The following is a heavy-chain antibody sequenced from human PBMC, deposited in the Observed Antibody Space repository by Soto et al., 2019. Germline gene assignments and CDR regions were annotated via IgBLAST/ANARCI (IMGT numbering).Heavy chain of an antibody. Sequence: QVQLVESGGGVVRPGRSLRLSCAASGFNFNNYGMHWVRQAPGKGLEWVAVIWNDGNGYYYANSVKGRFTISRDNSKNTLFRQMSSLRAEETAVYYCARLQISPTTRGAASARGGMDVWGQGTTVTVSS. CDR3: ARLQISPTTRGAASARGGMDV. CDR2: IWNDGNGY. D-gene: IGHD6-13*01. CDR1: GFNFNNYG. J-gene: IGHJ6*02. V-gene: IGHV3-33*01.